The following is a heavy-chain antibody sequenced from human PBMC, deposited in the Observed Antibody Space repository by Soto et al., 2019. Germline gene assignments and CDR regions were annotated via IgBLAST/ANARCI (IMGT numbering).Heavy chain of an antibody. J-gene: IGHJ4*02. D-gene: IGHD3-10*01. Sequence: WWSLRLSFAASGFTFSTYAMSWVRQAPGKGLEWVSGIGASGAGTYYAESVKGRFTISRDNSKNTLHLQMNSLRAEDTAVYYCALRKTGSFFDYWGQGTLVTVSS. CDR3: ALRKTGSFFDY. CDR2: IGASGAGT. V-gene: IGHV3-23*01. CDR1: GFTFSTYA.